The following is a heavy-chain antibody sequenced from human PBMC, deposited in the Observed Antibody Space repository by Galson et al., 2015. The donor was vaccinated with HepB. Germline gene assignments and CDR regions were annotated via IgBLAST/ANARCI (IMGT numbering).Heavy chain of an antibody. CDR2: ISYEGRDQ. CDR1: GFTSGDYA. CDR3: ARGGMGAVPFKEYFDL. J-gene: IGHJ1*01. V-gene: IGHV3-30*04. D-gene: IGHD1-26*01. Sequence: SLRLSCAASGFTSGDYAIHWLRQGPGKGLEWVAAISYEGRDQYYADSVKGRFTIFRDNSRNTLYLQMNSLRTEDTAVYYAARGGMGAVPFKEYFDLGGQGTLVTVSS.